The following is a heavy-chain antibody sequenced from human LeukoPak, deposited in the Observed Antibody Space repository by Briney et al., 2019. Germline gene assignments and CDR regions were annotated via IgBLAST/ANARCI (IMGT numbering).Heavy chain of an antibody. Sequence: PSETLSLTCTVSGGTISSYYWSWIRQPPGKGLEWIGDIYYSGSTNYNPSLKSRVTISVDTSKNQFSLKLAYVTAADTAVYYCARRLLDPSGYFDYWGQGTLVTVSS. D-gene: IGHD3/OR15-3a*01. J-gene: IGHJ4*02. CDR2: IYYSGST. CDR1: GGTISSYY. V-gene: IGHV4-59*08. CDR3: ARRLLDPSGYFDY.